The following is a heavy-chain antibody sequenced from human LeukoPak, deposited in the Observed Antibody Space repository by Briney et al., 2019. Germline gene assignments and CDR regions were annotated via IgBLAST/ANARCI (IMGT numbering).Heavy chain of an antibody. CDR3: ARANARDYYDSSGYSPGAFDI. J-gene: IGHJ3*02. V-gene: IGHV3-21*01. D-gene: IGHD3-22*01. Sequence: GGSLRLSCAASGFTFSSYSMNWVRQAPGKGLEWVSSISSSSSYIYYADSVKGRFTISRDNAKNSLYLQMNSLRAEDTAVYYCARANARDYYDSSGYSPGAFDIWGQGTMVTVSS. CDR2: ISSSSSYI. CDR1: GFTFSSYS.